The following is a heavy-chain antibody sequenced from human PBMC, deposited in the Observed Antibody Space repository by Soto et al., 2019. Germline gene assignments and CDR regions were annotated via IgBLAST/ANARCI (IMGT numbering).Heavy chain of an antibody. J-gene: IGHJ4*02. CDR1: GGSFSGYY. D-gene: IGHD4-4*01. CDR3: VRGHDSNDN. Sequence: SETLSLTCAVYGGSFSGYYWSWIRQPPGKGLEWIGEINHSGSTYYNPSLKSRVTISVDLSTNQFSLKLTSVTAADTAVYYCVRGHDSNDNWGQGTLVTVSS. V-gene: IGHV4-34*01. CDR2: INHSGST.